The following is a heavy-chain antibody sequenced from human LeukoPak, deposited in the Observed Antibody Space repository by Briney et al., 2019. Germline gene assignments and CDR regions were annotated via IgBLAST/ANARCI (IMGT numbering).Heavy chain of an antibody. CDR3: AREYVVRGVITYFDY. J-gene: IGHJ4*02. V-gene: IGHV3-30*01. CDR2: ISYDGSNK. CDR1: GFTFSSYA. D-gene: IGHD3-10*01. Sequence: GGSLRLPCAASGFTFSSYAMHWVRQAPGKGLEWVAVISYDGSNKYYADSVKGRFTISRDNSKNTLYLQMNSLRAEDTAVYYCAREYVVRGVITYFDYWGQGTLVTVSS.